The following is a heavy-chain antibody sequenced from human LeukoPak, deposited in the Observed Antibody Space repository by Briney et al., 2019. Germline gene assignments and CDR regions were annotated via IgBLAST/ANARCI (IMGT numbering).Heavy chain of an antibody. CDR2: IKQDGSEK. D-gene: IGHD2-2*01. CDR3: ARASIVVVPAAMGYFDY. V-gene: IGHV3-7*01. CDR1: GFTFSSYW. Sequence: PGGSLRLSCAASGFTFSSYWMSWVRQAPGKGLEWVANIKQDGSEKYYVDSVKGRFTISRDNAKNSLYLQMNSLRAEDTAVYYWARASIVVVPAAMGYFDYWGQGTLVTVSS. J-gene: IGHJ4*02.